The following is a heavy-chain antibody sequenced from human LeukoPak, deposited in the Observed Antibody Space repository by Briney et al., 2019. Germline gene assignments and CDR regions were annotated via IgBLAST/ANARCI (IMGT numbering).Heavy chain of an antibody. D-gene: IGHD2-2*02. CDR3: ARVVIVCSSTSCYTGWFDP. V-gene: IGHV3-11*04. CDR1: GFTFSDYY. J-gene: IGHJ5*02. Sequence: PGGSLRLSCAASGFTFSDYYMSWIRQAPGKGLEWVSYISSSGSTIYYADSVKGGFTISRDNAKNSLYLQMNSLRAEDTAVYYCARVVIVCSSTSCYTGWFDPWGQGTLVTVSS. CDR2: ISSSGSTI.